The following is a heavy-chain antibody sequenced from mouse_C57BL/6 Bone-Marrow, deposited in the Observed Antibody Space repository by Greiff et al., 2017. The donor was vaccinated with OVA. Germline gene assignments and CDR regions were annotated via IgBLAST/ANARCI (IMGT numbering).Heavy chain of an antibody. V-gene: IGHV1-63*01. D-gene: IGHD2-10*02. J-gene: IGHJ2*01. CDR3: ERSAYGCLDY. CDR2: IYPGGGYT. CDR1: GYTFTNYW. Sequence: QVQLQQSGAELVRPGTSVKMSCKASGYTFTNYWIGWAKQRPGHGLEWIGDIYPGGGYTNYNEKFKGKATLTADKSSSTAYMQFSSLTSEDSAIYYCERSAYGCLDYWGQGTTLTVSS.